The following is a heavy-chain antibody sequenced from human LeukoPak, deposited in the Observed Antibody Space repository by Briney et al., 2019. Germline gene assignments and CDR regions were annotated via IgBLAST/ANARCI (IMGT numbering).Heavy chain of an antibody. D-gene: IGHD6-13*01. J-gene: IGHJ4*02. Sequence: SETLSLTCAVYSGSFSSHQWNWIRQPPGKGLEWIGEISHRGTTNYNPSLKSRVTMSVDTSKNQFSLKLSSVTAADTAVYYCARGAESSSWSLDYWGQGTLVTVSS. CDR2: ISHRGTT. V-gene: IGHV4-34*01. CDR3: ARGAESSSWSLDY. CDR1: SGSFSSHQ.